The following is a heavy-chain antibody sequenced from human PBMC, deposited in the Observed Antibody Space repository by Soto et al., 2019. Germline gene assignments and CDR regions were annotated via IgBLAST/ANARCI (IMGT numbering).Heavy chain of an antibody. V-gene: IGHV1-69*12. Sequence: QVQLVQSGAEVKKPGYSVKVSCKASGGTFSSYAISWVRKAPGRGLEWMGGIITIFGTANYAQKFKGRVTITADESTSTAYMELSSLRSDDTAVYYCAGIVVPAATGQYYGMDDWCQGTTVTVSS. CDR1: GGTFSSYA. D-gene: IGHD2-2*01. CDR3: AGIVVPAATGQYYGMDD. CDR2: IITIFGTA. J-gene: IGHJ6*02.